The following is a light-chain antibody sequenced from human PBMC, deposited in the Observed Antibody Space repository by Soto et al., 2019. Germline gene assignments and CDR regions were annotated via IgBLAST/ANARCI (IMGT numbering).Light chain of an antibody. J-gene: IGKJ1*01. CDR1: QTISNNY. CDR2: AVS. V-gene: IGKV3-20*01. CDR3: QQHSSSPWT. Sequence: EIVLTQSPGTLTLSPGARAALSCRASQTISNNYLVWYRQKPGQAPRLLIYAVSSRAAGIPDRFSGSGSGTDFALTIARLEPEDSAVYYCQQHSSSPWTFGQGTRVEI.